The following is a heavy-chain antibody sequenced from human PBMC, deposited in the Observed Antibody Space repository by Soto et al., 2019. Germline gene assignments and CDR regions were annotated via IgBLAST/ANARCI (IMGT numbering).Heavy chain of an antibody. CDR2: ISAYNGNT. J-gene: IGHJ4*02. Sequence: ASVKVSCKASGYTFTSYGISWVRQAPGQGLEWMGWISAYNGNTNYAQKLQGRVTMTTDTSTSTAYMELRSLRSDDTAVYYRARAPRYYYDSSGYFDYWGQGTLVTVSS. D-gene: IGHD3-22*01. V-gene: IGHV1-18*04. CDR3: ARAPRYYYDSSGYFDY. CDR1: GYTFTSYG.